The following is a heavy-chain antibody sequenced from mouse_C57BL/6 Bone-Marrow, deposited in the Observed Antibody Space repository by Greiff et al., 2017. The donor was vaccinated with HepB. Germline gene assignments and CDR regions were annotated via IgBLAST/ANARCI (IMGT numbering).Heavy chain of an antibody. CDR3: AALLWLRGTYLDY. J-gene: IGHJ2*01. CDR2: INPYNVGT. V-gene: IGHV1-19*01. D-gene: IGHD2-2*01. Sequence: EVHLQQSGPVLVKPGASVKMSCKASGYTFTDYYMNWVKQRHGKGLEWIGVINPYNVGTSYNQKVKSKATLTVDKYSSTAYMELNSLTSEDSAVYYCAALLWLRGTYLDYWGQGAALAVSS. CDR1: GYTFTDYY.